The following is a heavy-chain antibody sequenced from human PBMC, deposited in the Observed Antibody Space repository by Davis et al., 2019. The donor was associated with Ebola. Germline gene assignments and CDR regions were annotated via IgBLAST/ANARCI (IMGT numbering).Heavy chain of an antibody. V-gene: IGHV4-61*01. J-gene: IGHJ6*03. CDR3: ARGLFVPVALLNHMDV. D-gene: IGHD2-15*01. CDR1: GASVSSGTYY. Sequence: MPSETLSLTCTVSGASVSSGTYYWNWIRQPPGKGLEWIGYVHHSGITNFDPSLNRRITISLDTSKNQLSLERSPVTPADTAMYYCARGLFVPVALLNHMDVWGEGTMVTVSS. CDR2: VHHSGIT.